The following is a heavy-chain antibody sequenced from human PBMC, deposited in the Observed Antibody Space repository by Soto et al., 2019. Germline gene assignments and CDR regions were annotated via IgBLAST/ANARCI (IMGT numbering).Heavy chain of an antibody. Sequence: PSETLSLTCTVSGGSISSGDYYWSWIRQPPGKGLEWIGYIYYSGSTYYNPSLKSRVTISVDTSKNQFSLKLSSATAADTAVYYCARDTIIAARSYYYYGMDVWGQGTTVTVSS. CDR2: IYYSGST. CDR3: ARDTIIAARSYYYYGMDV. D-gene: IGHD6-6*01. V-gene: IGHV4-30-4*01. CDR1: GGSISSGDYY. J-gene: IGHJ6*02.